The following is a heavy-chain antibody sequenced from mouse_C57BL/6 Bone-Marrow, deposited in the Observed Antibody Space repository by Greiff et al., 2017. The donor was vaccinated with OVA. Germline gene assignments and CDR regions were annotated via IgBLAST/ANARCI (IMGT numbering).Heavy chain of an antibody. D-gene: IGHD2-2*01. CDR2: INPNNGGT. CDR1: GYTFTDYN. V-gene: IGHV1-18*01. J-gene: IGHJ3*01. CDR3: ARGGMVTTAKAWFAY. Sequence: VQLQQSGPELVKPGASVKIPCKASGYTFTDYNMDWVKQSHGKSLEWIGDINPNNGGTIYNQKFKGKATLTVAKSSSTAYMELRSLTSEDTAVYYCARGGMVTTAKAWFAYWGQGTLVTVSA.